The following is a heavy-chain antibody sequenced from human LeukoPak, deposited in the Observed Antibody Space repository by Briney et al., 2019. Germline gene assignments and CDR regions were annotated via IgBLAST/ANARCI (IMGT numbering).Heavy chain of an antibody. CDR1: GYTFTSYD. J-gene: IGHJ4*02. CDR3: ARGPPGSIDGGGVFDY. Sequence: ASVKVSCKASGYTFTSYDINWVRQATGQGLEWMGWMNPNSGNTGYAQKFQGRVTMTRNTSISTAYMELSSLRSEDTAVYYCARGPPGSIDGGGVFDYWGQGTLVTVSS. V-gene: IGHV1-8*01. D-gene: IGHD2-15*01. CDR2: MNPNSGNT.